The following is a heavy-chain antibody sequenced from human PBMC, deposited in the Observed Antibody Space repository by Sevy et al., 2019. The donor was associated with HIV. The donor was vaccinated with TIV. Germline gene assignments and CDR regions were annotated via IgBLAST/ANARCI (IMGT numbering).Heavy chain of an antibody. CDR2: TYHGGST. J-gene: IGHJ6*02. CDR1: NFSISSGYY. CDR3: ARQSSGDRLDYYGMDV. D-gene: IGHD2-15*01. Sequence: SESLSLTCGVSNFSISSGYYWGWIRQTPGKGLERIGNTYHGGSTYYNPSLKSRVAISVDTSTNMLSLRLSSVTAADTTVYLYARQSSGDRLDYYGMDVWGQGTTVTVSS. V-gene: IGHV4-38-2*01.